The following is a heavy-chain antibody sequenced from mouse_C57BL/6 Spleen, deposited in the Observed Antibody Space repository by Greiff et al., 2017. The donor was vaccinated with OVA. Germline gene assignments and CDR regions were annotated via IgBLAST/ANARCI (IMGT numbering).Heavy chain of an antibody. Sequence: EVKLEESEGGLVQPGSSMKLSCTASGFTFSDYYMAWVRQVPEKGLEWVANINYDGSSTYYLDSLKSRFIISRDNAKNILYLQMSSLKSEDTATYYCAREEDYDWYFDVWGTGTTVTVSS. D-gene: IGHD2-4*01. CDR2: INYDGSST. J-gene: IGHJ1*03. CDR1: GFTFSDYY. CDR3: AREEDYDWYFDV. V-gene: IGHV5-16*01.